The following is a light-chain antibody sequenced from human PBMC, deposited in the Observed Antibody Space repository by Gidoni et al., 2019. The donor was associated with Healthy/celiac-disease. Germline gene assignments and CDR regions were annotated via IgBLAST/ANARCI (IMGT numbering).Light chain of an antibody. CDR2: DAS. CDR1: QSISSW. V-gene: IGKV1-5*01. J-gene: IGKJ1*01. CDR3: QQSGA. Sequence: DIKMTQSPSTLSASVGDRVTITCRASQSISSWLAWYQQKPGTAPKLLIYDASSLESGVPSRFSGSGSGTEFTLTISSLQPDDFATYYCQQSGAFGQGTKVEIK.